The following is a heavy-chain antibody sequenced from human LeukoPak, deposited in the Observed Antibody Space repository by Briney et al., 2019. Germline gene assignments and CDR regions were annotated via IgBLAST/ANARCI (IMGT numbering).Heavy chain of an antibody. V-gene: IGHV3-7*01. Sequence: PGGSLRLSCAASGFTFSSYWMSWVRQAPGKGLEWVANMNRDGSEKNYVDSIKGRFTISRDNAANSLYLQMNSLRAEDTAVYYCARGYSSGWYYFDYWGQGTLVTVSS. D-gene: IGHD6-19*01. CDR1: GFTFSSYW. CDR2: MNRDGSEK. CDR3: ARGYSSGWYYFDY. J-gene: IGHJ4*02.